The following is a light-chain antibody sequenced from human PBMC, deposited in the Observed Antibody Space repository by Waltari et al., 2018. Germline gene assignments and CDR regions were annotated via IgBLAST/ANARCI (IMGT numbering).Light chain of an antibody. CDR3: CSYAGSSWV. Sequence: QSALTQPRSVSGSPGQSVTISCTGTSSDVGGYNYVSWYQQHPGKAPKLMIYDVSKRPSGVPDRFSCAKSGNTASLTISGLQAEDEADYYCCSYAGSSWVFGGGTKLTVL. CDR1: SSDVGGYNY. V-gene: IGLV2-11*01. J-gene: IGLJ3*02. CDR2: DVS.